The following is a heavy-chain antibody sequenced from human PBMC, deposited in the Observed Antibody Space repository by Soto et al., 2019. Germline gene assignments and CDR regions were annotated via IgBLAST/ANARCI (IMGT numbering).Heavy chain of an antibody. CDR2: IYPGDSDT. CDR3: ARLPHSGSYYNWFDP. D-gene: IGHD1-26*01. V-gene: IGHV5-51*01. J-gene: IGHJ5*02. CDR1: GYSFNNYW. Sequence: GESLKISCKGSGYSFNNYWSGWVRQMPGKGLEWMGIIYPGDSDTRYSPSFQGQVTISVDKSISTAYLQWNSLKASDTAMYYCARLPHSGSYYNWFDPWGQGTLVTVSS.